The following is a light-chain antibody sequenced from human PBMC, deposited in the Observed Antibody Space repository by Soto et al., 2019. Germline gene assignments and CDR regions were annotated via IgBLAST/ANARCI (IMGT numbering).Light chain of an antibody. V-gene: IGKV3-20*01. J-gene: IGKJ4*01. CDR3: QQSGSSRLT. Sequence: EIVLTQSPGTLSLSPGERVTLSCRASQSVSSSYLAWYQQKPGQAPRLLIYGASSRDPGIPDRFSGSGSGTDFTLIISSLEPEDFAVYYCQQSGSSRLTFGGGTKVEIK. CDR1: QSVSSSY. CDR2: GAS.